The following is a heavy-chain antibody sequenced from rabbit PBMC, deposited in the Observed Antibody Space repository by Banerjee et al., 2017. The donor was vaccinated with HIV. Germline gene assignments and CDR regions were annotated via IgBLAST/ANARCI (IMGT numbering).Heavy chain of an antibody. CDR2: IYAGSSGDT. CDR3: VRGGYDENYFNL. V-gene: IGHV1S40*01. J-gene: IGHJ4*01. CDR1: GFSFSSNYV. D-gene: IGHD2-1*01. Sequence: QSLEESGGDLVKPGASLTLTCTDSGFSFSSNYVMCWVRQAPGKGLEWIACIYAGSSGDTYYASWAKGRFTISKTSSTTVTLQMTSLTAADTATYFCVRGGYDENYFNLWGQGTLVTVS.